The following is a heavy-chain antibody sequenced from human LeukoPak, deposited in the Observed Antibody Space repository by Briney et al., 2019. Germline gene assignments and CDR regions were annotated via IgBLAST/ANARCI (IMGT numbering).Heavy chain of an antibody. J-gene: IGHJ4*02. Sequence: SETLSLTCTVSGGSISSYYWSWIRQPPGKELEWIGYIYNGGSTNYNPSLKSRVTTSVDTSKNQFSLKLRSVTAADTAVYYCARVETNTVWAMDYWGQGTLVTVSS. CDR3: ARVETNTVWAMDY. CDR2: IYNGGST. D-gene: IGHD2-21*02. V-gene: IGHV4-59*08. CDR1: GGSISSYY.